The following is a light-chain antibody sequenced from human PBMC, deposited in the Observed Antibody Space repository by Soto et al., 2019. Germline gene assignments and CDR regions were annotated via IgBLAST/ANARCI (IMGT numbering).Light chain of an antibody. CDR2: AAS. CDR1: QGINNF. Sequence: IPLTQSPSSLSASVGDRFTITCRASQGINNFLAWYQQKPGKAPKLLIYAASTLQSGVPSRFSGSGSGTDFTLTSSSLQPEDFATYYCQQLESYPSTFGGGTKVDIK. V-gene: IGKV1-9*01. CDR3: QQLESYPST. J-gene: IGKJ4*01.